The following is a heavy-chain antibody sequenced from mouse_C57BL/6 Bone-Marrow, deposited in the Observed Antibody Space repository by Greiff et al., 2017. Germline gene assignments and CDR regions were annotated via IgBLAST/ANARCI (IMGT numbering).Heavy chain of an antibody. CDR3: ARRGYYGSSFV. CDR2: IYPGDGDT. CDR1: GYAFSSSW. J-gene: IGHJ1*03. V-gene: IGHV1-82*01. Sequence: QVQLQQSGPELVKPGASVKISCKASGYAFSSSWMNWVKQRPGKGLEWIGRIYPGDGDTNYNGKFKGKATLTADKSSSTAYMQLSSLTSEDSAVYFCARRGYYGSSFVWGTGTTVTVSS. D-gene: IGHD1-1*01.